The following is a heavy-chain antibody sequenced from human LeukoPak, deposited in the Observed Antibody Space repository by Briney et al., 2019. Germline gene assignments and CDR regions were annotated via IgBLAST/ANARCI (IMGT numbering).Heavy chain of an antibody. J-gene: IGHJ6*03. V-gene: IGHV3-53*01. CDR1: GFTVNRNV. D-gene: IGHD3-9*01. CDR2: IYSDGRA. Sequence: AALRLSCVPSGFTVNRNVMSWVRQAPGKGVEWVSLIYSDGRAFYADSVKGRFTISRNKSRNTLFLKMSSLKPEDTAIYYCARDLAGFEEPRYYYYMDVWGKGTTVTVSS. CDR3: ARDLAGFEEPRYYYYMDV.